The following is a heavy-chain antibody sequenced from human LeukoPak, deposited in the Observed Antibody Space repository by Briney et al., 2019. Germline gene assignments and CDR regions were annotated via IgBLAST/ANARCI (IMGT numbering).Heavy chain of an antibody. CDR2: ISWNSGSI. CDR3: AKEYYYDSSGCFDY. CDR1: GFTFDDYA. J-gene: IGHJ4*02. D-gene: IGHD3-22*01. Sequence: PGGSLRLSCAASGFTFDDYAMHWVRQAPGKGLEWVSGISWNSGSIGYADSVKGRFTISRDNAKNSLYLQMNSLRAEDTAVYYCAKEYYYDSSGCFDYWGQGTLVTVSS. V-gene: IGHV3-9*01.